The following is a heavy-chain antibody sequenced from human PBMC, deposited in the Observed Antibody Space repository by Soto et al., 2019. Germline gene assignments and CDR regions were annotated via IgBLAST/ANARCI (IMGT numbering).Heavy chain of an antibody. J-gene: IGHJ3*02. D-gene: IGHD2-15*01. CDR1: GGSFSGYY. CDR3: ARGEDVVVVAARAGAFDI. CDR2: INHSGST. Sequence: SETLCLTCAVYGGSFSGYYWSGIRQPPGKGLEWIGEINHSGSTNYNPSLKSRVTISVDTSKNQFSLKLSSVTAADTAVYYCARGEDVVVVAARAGAFDIWGQGTMVTVSS. V-gene: IGHV4-34*01.